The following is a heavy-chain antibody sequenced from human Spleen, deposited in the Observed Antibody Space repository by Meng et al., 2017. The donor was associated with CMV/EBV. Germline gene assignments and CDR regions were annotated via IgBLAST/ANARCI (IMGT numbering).Heavy chain of an antibody. D-gene: IGHD6-25*01. CDR2: IYYSGNT. CDR3: ARGGPAGSVYGMDV. V-gene: IGHV4-39*07. CDR1: GGSINSGLYY. Sequence: GSLRLSCTVSGGSINSGLYYWGWLRQPPGKGLEWIGSIYYSGNTHYNPSLKSRVTTSIDTSKNQFSLRLSSVTAADTAVYYCARGGPAGSVYGMDVWGQGTTVTVSS. J-gene: IGHJ6*02.